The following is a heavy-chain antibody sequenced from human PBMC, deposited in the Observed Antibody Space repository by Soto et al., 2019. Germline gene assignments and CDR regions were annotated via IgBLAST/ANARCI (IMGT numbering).Heavy chain of an antibody. Sequence: ASVKVSCKASGYTFTGYYGHWVRQAPGQGLEWMGWINPNSGDTYLAQRFQGRVTMSRDTSIGTAYMELGGLTSDDTAEYYCAKGGAIVAAGTRVYLYNAMDVWGQGTTVTVSS. V-gene: IGHV1-2*02. CDR3: AKGGAIVAAGTRVYLYNAMDV. CDR2: INPNSGDT. J-gene: IGHJ6*02. D-gene: IGHD1-26*01. CDR1: GYTFTGYY.